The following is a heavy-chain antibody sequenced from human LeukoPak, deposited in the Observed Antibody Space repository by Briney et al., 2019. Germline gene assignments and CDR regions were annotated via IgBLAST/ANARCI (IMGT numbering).Heavy chain of an antibody. CDR1: GFTLSSYA. J-gene: IGHJ4*02. Sequence: GGSLRLSCAASGFTLSSYAMSWVRQAPGKGLEWVSAISGSGGSTYYADSVKGRFTISRDNSKNTLYLQMNSLRAEDTAVYYCAKGGGLSGSYGDYWGQGTLVTVSS. CDR2: ISGSGGST. V-gene: IGHV3-23*01. CDR3: AKGGGLSGSYGDY. D-gene: IGHD1-26*01.